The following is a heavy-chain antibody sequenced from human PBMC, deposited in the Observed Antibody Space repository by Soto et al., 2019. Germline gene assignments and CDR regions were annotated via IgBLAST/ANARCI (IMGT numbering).Heavy chain of an antibody. V-gene: IGHV3-11*06. J-gene: IGHJ6*02. Sequence: QVQLVESGGGLVKPGGSLRLSCAASGFSFSDSYMSWVRQAPGKGLDWVAYISGTSGYTGYADSVKGRFTISRDNAKNSLYLQMNSLRGEDTAVYYCARDRGGYGPPDVWGQGTTVPVAS. D-gene: IGHD3-10*01. CDR1: GFSFSDSY. CDR3: ARDRGGYGPPDV. CDR2: ISGTSGYT.